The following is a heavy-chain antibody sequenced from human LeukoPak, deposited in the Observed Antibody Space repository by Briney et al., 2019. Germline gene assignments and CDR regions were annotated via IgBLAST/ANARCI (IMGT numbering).Heavy chain of an antibody. CDR2: IIPILGIA. V-gene: IGHV1-69*04. CDR3: ARDLPPYYFDY. J-gene: IGHJ4*02. CDR1: GGXFSSYA. Sequence: GASVKVSCKASGGXFSSYAISWVRQAPGQGLEWMGRIIPILGIANYAQKFQGRVTITADKSTSTAYMDLSSLRSEDTAVYYCARDLPPYYFDYWGQGTLVTVSS.